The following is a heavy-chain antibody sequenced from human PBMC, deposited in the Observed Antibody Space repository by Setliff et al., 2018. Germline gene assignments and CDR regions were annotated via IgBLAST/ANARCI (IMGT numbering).Heavy chain of an antibody. Sequence: ASVKVSCKTSGYAFSNYGVSWVRQAPGQGLEWMGWISGYDGNTKYAQNLHGRVTMTTDTSTTTAYMELRSLRSDDTAVYYCARERIYDGLNYNGMDVWGQGTTVTVSS. CDR1: GYAFSNYG. CDR2: ISGYDGNT. D-gene: IGHD3-3*01. J-gene: IGHJ6*01. CDR3: ARERIYDGLNYNGMDV. V-gene: IGHV1-18*01.